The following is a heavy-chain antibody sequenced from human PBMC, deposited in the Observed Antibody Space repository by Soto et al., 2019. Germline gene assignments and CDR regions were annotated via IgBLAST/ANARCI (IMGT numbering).Heavy chain of an antibody. CDR1: GYTFTSYG. CDR3: ARAREYSSSWSTPDY. D-gene: IGHD6-13*01. CDR2: ISAYNGNT. V-gene: IGHV1-18*01. J-gene: IGHJ4*02. Sequence: ASGKVSCKASGYTFTSYGISWVRQAPGQGLEWMGWISAYNGNTNYAQKLQGRVTMTTDTSTSTAYMELRSLRSDDTAVYYCARAREYSSSWSTPDYWGQGTLVTVSS.